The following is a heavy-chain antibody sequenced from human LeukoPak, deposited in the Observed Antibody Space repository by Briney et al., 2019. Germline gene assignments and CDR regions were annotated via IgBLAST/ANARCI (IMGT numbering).Heavy chain of an antibody. Sequence: KASETLSLTCTVSGGSISSSSYYWGWIRQPPGQGLEWIGTIYYTGSTFYNPSLKSRVTISVDTSTNQFSLELSSVTAADTAVYYCARQGSYYSGSGTYYNGHFDYWAQGTLVTVSS. CDR3: ARQGSYYSGSGTYYNGHFDY. CDR1: GGSISSSSYY. V-gene: IGHV4-39*01. D-gene: IGHD3-10*01. J-gene: IGHJ4*02. CDR2: IYYTGST.